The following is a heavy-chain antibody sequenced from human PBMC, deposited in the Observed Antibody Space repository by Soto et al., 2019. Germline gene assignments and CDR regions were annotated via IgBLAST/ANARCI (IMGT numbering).Heavy chain of an antibody. V-gene: IGHV1-18*01. CDR1: GYTFTSYR. CDR3: ARAAPPPGY. Sequence: QVQLVQSGAEVKKPGASVKVSCKASGYTFTSYRISWVRQAPGQGLEWMGWVSAYNGNTNYAQKLQGRVTMTTATSTSTAYMELRILRSDDSAVYYCARAAPPPGYWGQGTLVTVSS. J-gene: IGHJ4*02. CDR2: VSAYNGNT.